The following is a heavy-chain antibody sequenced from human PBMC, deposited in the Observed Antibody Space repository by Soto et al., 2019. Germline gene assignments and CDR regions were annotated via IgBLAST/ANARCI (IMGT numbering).Heavy chain of an antibody. CDR3: ASGGSYSSGWYASAFDI. D-gene: IGHD6-19*01. CDR2: IYPGDSDT. Sequence: GESLKVSCKGSGYSFTSYWIGWVRQMPGKGLEWMGIIYPGDSDTRYSPSFQGQVTISADKSISTAYLQWSSLKASDTAMYYCASGGSYSSGWYASAFDIWGQGTMVTVSS. CDR1: GYSFTSYW. V-gene: IGHV5-51*01. J-gene: IGHJ3*02.